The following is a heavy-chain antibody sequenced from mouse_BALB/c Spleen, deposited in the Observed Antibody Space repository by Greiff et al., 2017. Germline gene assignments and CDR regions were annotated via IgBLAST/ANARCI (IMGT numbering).Heavy chain of an antibody. CDR2: INPYNDGT. Sequence: VQLQQSGPELVKPGASVKMSCKASGYTFTSYVMHWVKQKPGQGLEWIGYINPYNDGTKYNEKFKGKATLTSDKSSSTAYMELSSLTSEDSAVYYCARGEDDYDRRGFDYWGQGTTLTVSS. V-gene: IGHV1-14*01. CDR1: GYTFTSYV. CDR3: ARGEDDYDRRGFDY. J-gene: IGHJ2*01. D-gene: IGHD2-4*01.